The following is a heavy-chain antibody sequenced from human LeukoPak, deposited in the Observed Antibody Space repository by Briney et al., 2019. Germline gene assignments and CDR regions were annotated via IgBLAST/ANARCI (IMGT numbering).Heavy chain of an antibody. J-gene: IGHJ6*02. CDR2: ISSSSSYI. V-gene: IGHV3-21*01. D-gene: IGHD5-12*01. Sequence: KPGGSLRLSCAASGFTFSSYSMNWVRQAPGKGLEWVSSISSSSSYIYYADSVKGRFTISRDNAKNSLYLQMNSLRAEDTAVYYCARDKTGDSGYDYYYYYGMDVWGQGTTVTVSS. CDR3: ARDKTGDSGYDYYYYYGMDV. CDR1: GFTFSSYS.